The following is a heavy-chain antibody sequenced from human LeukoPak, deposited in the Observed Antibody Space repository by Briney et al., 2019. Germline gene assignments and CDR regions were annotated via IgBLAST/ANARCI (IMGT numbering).Heavy chain of an antibody. J-gene: IGHJ3*02. CDR3: AKIGSGYYHDAFDI. Sequence: HTGGSLRLSCAASGFTFSSYAMHWVRQAPGKGLEWVAVISYDGSNKYYADSVKGRFTISRDNSKNTLYLQMNSLRAEDTAVYYCAKIGSGYYHDAFDIWGQGTMVTVSS. D-gene: IGHD3-22*01. CDR2: ISYDGSNK. CDR1: GFTFSSYA. V-gene: IGHV3-30*04.